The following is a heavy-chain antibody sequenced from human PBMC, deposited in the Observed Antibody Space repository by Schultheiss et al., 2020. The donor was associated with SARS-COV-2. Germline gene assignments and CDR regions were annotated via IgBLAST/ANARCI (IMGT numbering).Heavy chain of an antibody. CDR2: ISSSGSTI. D-gene: IGHD3-22*01. Sequence: GGSLRLSCAASGFTFSSYGMHWVRQAPGKGLEWVSYISSSGSTIYYADSVKGRFTISRDNAKNSLYLQMNSLRAEDTAVYYCARGRTTMIVVVITHYGMDVWGQGTTVTVSS. CDR1: GFTFSSYG. CDR3: ARGRTTMIVVVITHYGMDV. V-gene: IGHV3-48*04. J-gene: IGHJ6*02.